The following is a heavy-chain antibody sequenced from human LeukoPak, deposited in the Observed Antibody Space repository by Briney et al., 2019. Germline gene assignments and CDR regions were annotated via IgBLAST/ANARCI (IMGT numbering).Heavy chain of an antibody. CDR2: IKQDGSEK. CDR3: AKVYTYGDS. D-gene: IGHD5-18*01. J-gene: IGHJ4*02. V-gene: IGHV3-7*03. Sequence: PGGSLRLSCAASGFTFSSYWMSWVRQAPGKGLEWVANIKQDGSEKYYVDSVKGRFTISRDNSKNTLYLQMNSLRAEDTAVYYCAKVYTYGDSWGQGSLVTVSS. CDR1: GFTFSSYW.